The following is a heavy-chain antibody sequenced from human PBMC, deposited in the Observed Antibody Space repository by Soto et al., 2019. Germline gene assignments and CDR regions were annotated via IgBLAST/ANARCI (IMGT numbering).Heavy chain of an antibody. CDR2: IIPTFGTA. CDR1: GGTFSSYA. CDR3: ARPNYCSGSNCWNNFDY. V-gene: IGHV1-69*01. D-gene: IGHD2-15*01. Sequence: QVQLVQSGAEVKKPGSSVKVSCKTSGGTFSSYAISWVRQAPGQGLEWMGGIIPTFGTANYAQKFQGRVTITADESTSTAYMELNSLRTEDTAVYYCARPNYCSGSNCWNNFDYWGQGTLVTVSS. J-gene: IGHJ4*02.